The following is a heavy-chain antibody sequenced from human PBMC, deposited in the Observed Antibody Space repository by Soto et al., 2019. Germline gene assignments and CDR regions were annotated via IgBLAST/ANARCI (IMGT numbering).Heavy chain of an antibody. J-gene: IGHJ3*02. V-gene: IGHV5-10-1*01. CDR3: AEGPHYYASSGDDAFDI. D-gene: IGHD3-22*01. CDR1: GYSFTSYW. CDR2: IDPSDSYT. Sequence: GESLKISCKGSGYSFTSYWISWVRQMPGKGLEWMGRIDPSDSYTNYSPSFQGHVTISADKSISTAYLQWSSLKASDTAMYYCAEGPHYYASSGDDAFDIWGQGTMVTVSS.